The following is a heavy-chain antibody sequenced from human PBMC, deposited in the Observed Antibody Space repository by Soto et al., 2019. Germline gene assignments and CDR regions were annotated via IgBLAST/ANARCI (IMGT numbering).Heavy chain of an antibody. CDR2: IIPIFGTA. D-gene: IGHD3-22*01. V-gene: IGHV1-69*06. CDR3: ARGLYDRSGFIRDAFDI. CDR1: GGTFSSYA. J-gene: IGHJ3*02. Sequence: SVKVSCKTSGGTFSSYAISWVRQAPGQGLEWMGGIIPIFGTANYAQKFQGRVTITADKSTSTAYMELSSLRSEDTAVYYCARGLYDRSGFIRDAFDIWGQGTMVTVSS.